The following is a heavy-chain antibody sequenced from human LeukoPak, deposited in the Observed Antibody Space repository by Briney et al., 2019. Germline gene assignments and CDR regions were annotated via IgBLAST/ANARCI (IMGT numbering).Heavy chain of an antibody. CDR2: IYYSGST. CDR1: GGSISSYY. Sequence: SETLSLTCTASGGSISSYYWSWIRQPPGKGLEWIGYIYYSGSTNYNPSLKSRVTISVDTSKNQFSLKLSSVTAADTAVYYCARDRGEYCSGGSCYSRFSHYYYGMDVWGKGTTVTVSS. V-gene: IGHV4-59*01. J-gene: IGHJ6*04. CDR3: ARDRGEYCSGGSCYSRFSHYYYGMDV. D-gene: IGHD2-15*01.